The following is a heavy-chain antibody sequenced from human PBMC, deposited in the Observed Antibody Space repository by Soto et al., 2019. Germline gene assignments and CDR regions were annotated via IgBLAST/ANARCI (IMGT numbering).Heavy chain of an antibody. D-gene: IGHD4-17*01. Sequence: SETLSLTCTVSGGSISSSSYYWGWIRQPPGKGLEWIGSIYYSGSTYYNPSLKSRVTISVDTSKNQFSLKLSSVTAADTAVYYCARHLASDYGVDYWGQGTLVTVSS. V-gene: IGHV4-39*01. J-gene: IGHJ4*02. CDR1: GGSISSSSYY. CDR3: ARHLASDYGVDY. CDR2: IYYSGST.